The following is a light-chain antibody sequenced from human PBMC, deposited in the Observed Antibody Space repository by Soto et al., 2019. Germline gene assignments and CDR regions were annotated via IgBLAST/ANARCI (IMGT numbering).Light chain of an antibody. V-gene: IGKV3-20*01. Sequence: TLSLSPGERATLYCRSSQTVNSNFLAWYQQKPGQAPRLLIYGVSNRATGIPDRFSGSGSGTDITLTISRLEPEDFAVYYCQQSGDTPTFGQGTKVDIK. J-gene: IGKJ1*01. CDR2: GVS. CDR1: QTVNSNF. CDR3: QQSGDTPT.